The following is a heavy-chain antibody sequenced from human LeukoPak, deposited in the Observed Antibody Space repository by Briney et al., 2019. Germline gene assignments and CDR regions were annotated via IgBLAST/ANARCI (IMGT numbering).Heavy chain of an antibody. CDR2: ISGSGGST. D-gene: IGHD3-22*01. CDR1: GFTFSSYA. Sequence: GGSLRLSCAASGFTFSSYAMSWVRQAPGKGLEWVSAISGSGGSTYYADSVKGRFTISRDNSKNTLYLQMNSLRADDTAVYYCAKDHSVYYDSSGYYHYWGQGTLVTVSS. J-gene: IGHJ4*02. V-gene: IGHV3-23*01. CDR3: AKDHSVYYDSSGYYHY.